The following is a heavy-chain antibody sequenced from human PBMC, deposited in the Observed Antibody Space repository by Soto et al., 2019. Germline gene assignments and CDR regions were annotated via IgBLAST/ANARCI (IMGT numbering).Heavy chain of an antibody. D-gene: IGHD2-21*01. CDR1: GYTFTSYY. V-gene: IGHV1-46*01. CDR2: INPSGGST. J-gene: IGHJ4*02. Sequence: QVQLVQSGAEVKKPGASVKVSCKASGYTFTSYYMHWVRQAPGQGLEWMGIINPSGGSTSYAQKFQRRVTMTRDTSTSTVYMELISLRSEDTAVYYCASTSVTQFHSFDYWGQGTLVTVSS. CDR3: ASTSVTQFHSFDY.